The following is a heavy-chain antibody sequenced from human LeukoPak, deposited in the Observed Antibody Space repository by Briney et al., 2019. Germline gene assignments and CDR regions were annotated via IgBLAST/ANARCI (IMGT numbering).Heavy chain of an antibody. J-gene: IGHJ3*02. D-gene: IGHD2-15*01. CDR3: ARVVHGSWSAYDGSDI. CDR2: SRNKGNSYTT. V-gene: IGHV3-72*01. CDR1: GSTFSDHY. Sequence: QPGGSLRLSCAASGSTFSDHYMDWVRQAPGKGLEWVGRSRNKGNSYTTDFAESVKGRFTISRDDSKNSVYLQMNSLKTEDTAVYYCARVVHGSWSAYDGSDIWGQGTVVTVSS.